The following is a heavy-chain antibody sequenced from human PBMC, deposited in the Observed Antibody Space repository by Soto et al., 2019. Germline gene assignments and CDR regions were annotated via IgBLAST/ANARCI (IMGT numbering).Heavy chain of an antibody. CDR2: IYYSGST. J-gene: IGHJ5*02. D-gene: IGHD1-26*01. V-gene: IGHV4-39*01. CDR3: ATQKVGWSYLHPFGP. CDR1: GGSITSSSYY. Sequence: QLHLRESGPGLVKPSETLSLTCTVSGGSITSSSYYWGWIRQPPGKGLEWIGSIYYSGSTYYNPSLQERGTITRNTSKNPVSLELSSVTAADTAVYYCATQKVGWSYLHPFGPRGQGTLVTVSS.